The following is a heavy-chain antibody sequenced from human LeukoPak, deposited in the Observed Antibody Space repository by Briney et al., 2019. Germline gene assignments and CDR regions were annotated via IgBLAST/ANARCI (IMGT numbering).Heavy chain of an antibody. J-gene: IGHJ4*02. CDR3: ARVGDGYYDFWSGYYAVDY. Sequence: GGSLRLSCAASGFTFSSYSMNWVRQAPGKGLEWVSSISSSSSYIYYADSVKGRFTISRDNAKNSLYLQMNSLRAEDTAVYYCARVGDGYYDFWSGYYAVDYWGQGTLVTVSS. D-gene: IGHD3-3*01. V-gene: IGHV3-21*01. CDR1: GFTFSSYS. CDR2: ISSSSSYI.